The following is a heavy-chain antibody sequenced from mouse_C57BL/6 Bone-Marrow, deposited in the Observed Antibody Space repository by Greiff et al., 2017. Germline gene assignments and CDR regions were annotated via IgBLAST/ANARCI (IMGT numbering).Heavy chain of an antibody. D-gene: IGHD2-5*01. CDR1: GYTFTDYE. J-gene: IGHJ1*03. CDR3: TRYHHSNYWYFDV. Sequence: QVQLQQSGAELVRPGASVTLSCKASGYTFTDYEMHWVKQTPVHGLEWIGAIDPETGGTAYNQKFKGKAILTADKSSSTAYMELRSLTSEDSAVYYCTRYHHSNYWYFDVWGTGTTVTGSS. V-gene: IGHV1-15*01. CDR2: IDPETGGT.